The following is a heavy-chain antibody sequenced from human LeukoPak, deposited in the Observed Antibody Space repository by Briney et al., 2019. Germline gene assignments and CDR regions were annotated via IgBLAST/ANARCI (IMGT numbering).Heavy chain of an antibody. V-gene: IGHV5-51*01. Sequence: GESLKICCKGSGYSFTSYWIGWVCQMPGKGLEWMGIIYPGDSDTRYSPSFQGQVTISADKSISTAYLQWSSLKASDTAMYYCARAISSSWANYFDYWGQGTLVTVSS. CDR2: IYPGDSDT. CDR3: ARAISSSWANYFDY. D-gene: IGHD6-13*01. CDR1: GYSFTSYW. J-gene: IGHJ4*02.